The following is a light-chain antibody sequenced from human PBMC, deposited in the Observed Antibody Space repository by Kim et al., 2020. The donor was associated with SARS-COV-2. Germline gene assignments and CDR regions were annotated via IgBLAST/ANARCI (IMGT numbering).Light chain of an antibody. V-gene: IGKV1-16*01. J-gene: IGKJ5*01. Sequence: AFVVDRVTLPCRASQDISLYLAWYQQKPGKAPRSLIYAASRLQSGVPSRFSGSGSGTEFILTIDSLQPEDFATYYCQQYDDFPVTFGQGTRLEIK. CDR2: AAS. CDR3: QQYDDFPVT. CDR1: QDISLY.